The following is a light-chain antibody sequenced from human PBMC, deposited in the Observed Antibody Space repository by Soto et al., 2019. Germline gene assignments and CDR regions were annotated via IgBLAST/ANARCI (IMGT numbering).Light chain of an antibody. Sequence: EIVLTQSPGTLSLSPGERATLSCRASQTVASNFLAWYQQKLGQAPRLLFYGASSRATGIPDRFSGSGSGTDFTLTISSLEPEDFAVYYCQQYGPSPITFGQGTRLEIK. CDR1: QTVASNF. V-gene: IGKV3-20*01. J-gene: IGKJ5*01. CDR2: GAS. CDR3: QQYGPSPIT.